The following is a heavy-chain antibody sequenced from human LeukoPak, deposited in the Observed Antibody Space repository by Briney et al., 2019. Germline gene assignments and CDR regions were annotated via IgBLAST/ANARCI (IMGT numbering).Heavy chain of an antibody. J-gene: IGHJ4*02. CDR3: SRRVGGGRIYFDY. CDR1: GDSISRSY. V-gene: IGHV4-59*08. Sequence: SETLSLTCTVSGDSISRSYWSWIRQPPGKGLEWLGYMYDSGSIKYNPSLKSRVTLLVDTSKNQSSLALSYLTAADTAVYFRSRRVGGGRIYFDYWGQGTLVTVSS. CDR2: MYDSGSI. D-gene: IGHD2-15*01.